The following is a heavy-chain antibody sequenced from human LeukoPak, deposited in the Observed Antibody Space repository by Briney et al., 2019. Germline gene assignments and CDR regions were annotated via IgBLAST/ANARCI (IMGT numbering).Heavy chain of an antibody. Sequence: KASETLSLTCAVYGGSFSGYYWSWIRQPPGKGLEWIGEINHSGSTNYNASLKSRVTISVDTSKNQFSLRLSSVTAADTAVYYCAPRGDIEHSYGYGKWFDPWGQGTRVTVSS. J-gene: IGHJ5*02. CDR2: INHSGST. CDR3: APRGDIEHSYGYGKWFDP. CDR1: GGSFSGYY. V-gene: IGHV4-34*01. D-gene: IGHD5-18*01.